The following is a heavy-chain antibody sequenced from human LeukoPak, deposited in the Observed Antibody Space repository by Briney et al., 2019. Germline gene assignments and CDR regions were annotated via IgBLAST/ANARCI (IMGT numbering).Heavy chain of an antibody. CDR2: DYYSGSS. J-gene: IGHJ4*02. Sequence: SETLSLTCTVSGGSITDYYWGRIRQPPGKGLEWIGYDYYSGSSNYNPSLKSRVTISVDTSKNQFSLKLSSVTAADTAVYYCARVEWELLGFDYWGRGILVTVSS. CDR3: ARVEWELLGFDY. V-gene: IGHV4-59*01. D-gene: IGHD1-26*01. CDR1: GGSITDYY.